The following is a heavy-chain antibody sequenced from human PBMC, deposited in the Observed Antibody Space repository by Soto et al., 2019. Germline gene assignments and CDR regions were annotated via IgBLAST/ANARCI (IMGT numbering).Heavy chain of an antibody. CDR1: GFTFSSYA. D-gene: IGHD5-18*01. Sequence: PGGSLRLSCAASGFTFSSYAMSWVRQAPGKGLEWVSAISGSGGSTYYADSVKGRFTISRDNSKNTLYLQMNSLRAEDTAVYYCASSDTAMVTGFDYWGQGTLVTVSS. CDR3: ASSDTAMVTGFDY. J-gene: IGHJ4*02. V-gene: IGHV3-23*01. CDR2: ISGSGGST.